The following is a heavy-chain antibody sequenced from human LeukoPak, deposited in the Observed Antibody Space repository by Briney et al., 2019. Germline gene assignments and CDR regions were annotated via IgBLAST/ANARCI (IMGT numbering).Heavy chain of an antibody. Sequence: QSGGSLRLSCAASGFTFSSYWMSWVRQAPGKGLEWVANIKQDGSEKYYVGSVRGRFTISRDNAKNSLYLQMNSLRAEDTAVYYCARVVSSSWPPYYYYGMDVWGQGTTVTVSS. CDR1: GFTFSSYW. V-gene: IGHV3-7*03. CDR3: ARVVSSSWPPYYYYGMDV. J-gene: IGHJ6*02. D-gene: IGHD6-13*01. CDR2: IKQDGSEK.